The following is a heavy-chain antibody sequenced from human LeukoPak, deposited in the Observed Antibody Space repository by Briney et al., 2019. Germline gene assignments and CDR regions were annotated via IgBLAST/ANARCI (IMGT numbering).Heavy chain of an antibody. V-gene: IGHV4-30-2*01. J-gene: IGHJ5*02. CDR3: ARLYGSGAYYNGEYWFDP. D-gene: IGHD3-10*01. Sequence: MTSETLSLTCAVSGGSISSGGYSWSWIRQLPGKGLEWIGYIYHSGSTYYNSSLQSRVTLSVDRSKNQFSLRLTSVTAADTAVYYCARLYGSGAYYNGEYWFDPWGQGTLVTVSS. CDR2: IYHSGST. CDR1: GGSISSGGYS.